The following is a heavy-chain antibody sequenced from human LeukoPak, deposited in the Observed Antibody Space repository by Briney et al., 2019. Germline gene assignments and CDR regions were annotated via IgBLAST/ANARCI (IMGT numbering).Heavy chain of an antibody. D-gene: IGHD3-10*01. CDR1: GFTFSSYA. CDR3: AKPRRALLWFGDPFDY. V-gene: IGHV3-23*01. Sequence: HPGGSLRLSCAASGFTFSSYAMSWVRQAQGKGLEWVSAISGSGGSTYHADSGKGRFTISRDNSKNTLYLQMNSLRAEDTAVYYCAKPRRALLWFGDPFDYWGQGTLVTVSS. J-gene: IGHJ4*02. CDR2: ISGSGGST.